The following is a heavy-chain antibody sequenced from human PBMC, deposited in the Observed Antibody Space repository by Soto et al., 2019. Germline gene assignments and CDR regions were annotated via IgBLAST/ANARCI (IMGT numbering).Heavy chain of an antibody. CDR3: ASRLIVATTNDAFDI. V-gene: IGHV1-69*13. CDR1: GGTFSSYA. D-gene: IGHD5-12*01. J-gene: IGHJ3*02. Sequence: SVKVSCKASGGTFSSYAISWVRQAPGQGLEWMGGIIPIFSTANYAQKFQGRVTITADESTSTAYMELSSLRSEDTAVYYCASRLIVATTNDAFDIWGQGTMVTVSS. CDR2: IIPIFSTA.